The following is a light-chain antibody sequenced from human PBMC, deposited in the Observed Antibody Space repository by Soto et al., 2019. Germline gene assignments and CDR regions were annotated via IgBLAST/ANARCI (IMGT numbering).Light chain of an antibody. Sequence: QAVVTQPPSASGTPGQRVTISCSGTSSNIGYNYVYWYQQLPGTAPKLLIYRNDQRPSGVPDRFSGSKSGTSASLAISGLRSEDEADYYCAAWDDSLSGWVFGGGTKATVL. CDR2: RND. V-gene: IGLV1-47*01. CDR3: AAWDDSLSGWV. J-gene: IGLJ3*02. CDR1: SSNIGYNY.